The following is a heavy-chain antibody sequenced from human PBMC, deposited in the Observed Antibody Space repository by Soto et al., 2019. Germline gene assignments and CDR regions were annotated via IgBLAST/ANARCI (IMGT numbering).Heavy chain of an antibody. CDR3: EQSQGSGWYFDN. J-gene: IGHJ4*02. V-gene: IGHV2-5*02. Sequence: QITLKESGPTLVKPTQTLTLTCSFSGFSLSTSGVGVGWIRQPPGKALEWLALIYWDDDKRYSPSLKSRLTTPMSTSKNQVDLTSTKMDPVDTATYYCEQSQGSGWYFDNWGQGTHVTVSS. CDR2: IYWDDDK. CDR1: GFSLSTSGVG. D-gene: IGHD6-19*01.